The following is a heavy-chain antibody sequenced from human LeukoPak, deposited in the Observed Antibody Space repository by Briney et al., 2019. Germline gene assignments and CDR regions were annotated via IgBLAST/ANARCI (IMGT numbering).Heavy chain of an antibody. CDR1: GGSISSGSYY. D-gene: IGHD3-3*01. V-gene: IGHV4-61*02. CDR3: ARDRNFDFWNGYLGEDFEI. CDR2: IYTSGST. Sequence: KTSETLSLTCTVSGGSISSGSYYWSWIRQPAGKGLEWIGRIYTSGSTNYNPSLKSRVTISVDTSKHQFSLNLSSVTAADTALYYCARDRNFDFWNGYLGEDFEIWGRGTMVTVSS. J-gene: IGHJ3*02.